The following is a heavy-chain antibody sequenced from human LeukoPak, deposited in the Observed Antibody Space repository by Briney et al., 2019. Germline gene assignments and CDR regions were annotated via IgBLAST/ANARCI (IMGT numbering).Heavy chain of an antibody. CDR2: IKEDGSEK. Sequence: PGGSLRLSCVASGSTFSSYWMSWVRQAPGKGLEWVANIKEDGSEKNYVDSVKGRFTISRDNAKNSLYLQMNSLRAEDTAVYYCARDGVVVVAATYDGLDVWGQGTTVTVSS. J-gene: IGHJ6*02. CDR3: ARDGVVVVAATYDGLDV. V-gene: IGHV3-7*01. D-gene: IGHD2-15*01. CDR1: GSTFSSYW.